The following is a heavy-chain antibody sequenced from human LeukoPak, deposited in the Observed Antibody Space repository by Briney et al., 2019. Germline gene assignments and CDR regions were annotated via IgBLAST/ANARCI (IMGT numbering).Heavy chain of an antibody. V-gene: IGHV1-69*06. J-gene: IGHJ5*02. CDR2: IIPIFGTA. D-gene: IGHD1-1*01. Sequence: ASVKVSCKASGGTFSSYAISWVRQAPGQGLEWMGGIIPIFGTANYAQKFQGRVTITADKSTSTAYMELSSLRSEDTAVYYCARDEGFTTGTLFNWFDPWGQGTLDTVSS. CDR1: GGTFSSYA. CDR3: ARDEGFTTGTLFNWFDP.